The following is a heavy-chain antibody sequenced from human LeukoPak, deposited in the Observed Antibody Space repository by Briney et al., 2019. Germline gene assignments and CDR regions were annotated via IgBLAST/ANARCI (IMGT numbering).Heavy chain of an antibody. CDR2: ISGSGGIT. CDR1: GFTFSSYA. Sequence: GGSLRLSCAASGFTFSSYAMSWVRQAPGKGLEWVSGISGSGGITYYADSVKGRFTISRDNSKNTLYLQMNSLRAEDTAVYFCAKTTRGAGCSSTACSFFDYWGQGTLVTVSS. D-gene: IGHD2-2*01. J-gene: IGHJ4*02. V-gene: IGHV3-23*01. CDR3: AKTTRGAGCSSTACSFFDY.